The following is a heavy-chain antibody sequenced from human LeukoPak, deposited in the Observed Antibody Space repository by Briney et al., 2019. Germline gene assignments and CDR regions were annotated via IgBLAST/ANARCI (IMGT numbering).Heavy chain of an antibody. CDR1: GSTFSSYG. Sequence: GGSLRLSCAASGSTFSSYGMHWVRQAPGKGLEWVAVIWYDGSNKYYADSVKGRFTISRDNSKNTLYLQMNSLRAEDTAVYYCARGYDFWSGYLSRHYYYYMDVWGKGTTVTVSS. CDR2: IWYDGSNK. D-gene: IGHD3-3*01. V-gene: IGHV3-33*01. CDR3: ARGYDFWSGYLSRHYYYYMDV. J-gene: IGHJ6*03.